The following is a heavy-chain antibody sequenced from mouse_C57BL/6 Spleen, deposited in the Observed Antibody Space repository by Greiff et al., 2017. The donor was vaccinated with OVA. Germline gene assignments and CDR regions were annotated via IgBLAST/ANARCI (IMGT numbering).Heavy chain of an antibody. Sequence: VQLQQSGTVLARPGASVKMSCKTSGYTFTSYWMHWVKQRPGQGLEWIGAIYPGNSDTSYNQKFKGKAKLTAVTSASTAYMELSSLTNEDSAVYYCTSGLVPYAMDYWGQGTSVTVSS. J-gene: IGHJ4*01. CDR1: GYTFTSYW. V-gene: IGHV1-5*01. D-gene: IGHD4-1*01. CDR2: IYPGNSDT. CDR3: TSGLVPYAMDY.